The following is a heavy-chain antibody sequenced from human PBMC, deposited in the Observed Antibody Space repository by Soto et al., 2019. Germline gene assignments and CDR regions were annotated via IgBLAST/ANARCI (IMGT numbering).Heavy chain of an antibody. J-gene: IGHJ3*02. CDR1: GYTFTICG. CDR3: ARSAYYGMADI. V-gene: IGHV1-18*01. D-gene: IGHD3-3*01. Sequence: ASVKVSCKASGYTFTICGISWVRQAPGQGLEWMGWISAYNGNTNYAQKFQGRVTITADKSTSTAYMELSSLRSEDTAVYYCARSAYYGMADIWGQGTMVTVSS. CDR2: ISAYNGNT.